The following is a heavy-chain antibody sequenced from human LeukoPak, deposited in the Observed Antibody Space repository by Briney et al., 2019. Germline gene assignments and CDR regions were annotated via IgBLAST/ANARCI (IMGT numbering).Heavy chain of an antibody. Sequence: SETLSLTCAVYGGSFSGYYWSWIRQPPGKALEWIGEINLTGRTNYNPSLKSRVTISLDTSKNQFSLKLNSVTAADTAVYYCARGGGGVIITSYYSYLDVWAKGTTVTVSS. J-gene: IGHJ6*03. D-gene: IGHD3-3*01. V-gene: IGHV4-34*01. CDR2: INLTGRT. CDR3: ARGGGGVIITSYYSYLDV. CDR1: GGSFSGYY.